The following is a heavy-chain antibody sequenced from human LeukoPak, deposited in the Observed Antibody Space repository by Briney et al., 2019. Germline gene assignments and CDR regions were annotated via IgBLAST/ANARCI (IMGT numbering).Heavy chain of an antibody. J-gene: IGHJ4*02. D-gene: IGHD3-22*01. CDR2: IYYSGTT. CDR1: GGSLINYY. CDR3: ARGQFYYDSSGLWV. Sequence: PSETLSLTCTVSGGSLINYYWSWIRQPPGKGLEWIGNIYYSGTTNYNPSLKSRVTISVDTSKNQFSLKLSSVTAADTAVYYCARGQFYYDSSGLWVWGQGTPVTVSS. V-gene: IGHV4-59*01.